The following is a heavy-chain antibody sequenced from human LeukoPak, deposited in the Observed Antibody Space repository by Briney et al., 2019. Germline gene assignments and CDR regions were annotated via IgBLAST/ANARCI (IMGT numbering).Heavy chain of an antibody. V-gene: IGHV4-39*01. J-gene: IGHJ6*03. CDR2: IYYSGST. Sequence: SETLSLTCTVSGGSISSSSYYWGWIRRPPGKGLEWIGSIYYSGSTYYNPSLKSRVTISVDTSKNQFSLKLSSVTAADTAVYYCASEPYSNYDYYYYMDVWGKGTTVTVSS. CDR3: ASEPYSNYDYYYYMDV. CDR1: GGSISSSSYY. D-gene: IGHD4-11*01.